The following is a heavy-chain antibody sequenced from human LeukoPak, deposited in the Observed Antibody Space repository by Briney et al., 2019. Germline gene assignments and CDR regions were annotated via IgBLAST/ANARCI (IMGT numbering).Heavy chain of an antibody. J-gene: IGHJ5*02. CDR3: ARPYDILTPNWFDP. Sequence: GGSLRLSCAASGFTFSSYWMHWVRQAPGKGLVWVSRINSDGSSTSYADSVKGRFTISRDNAKNTLYLQMDSLRAEDTAVYYCARPYDILTPNWFDPWGQGTLVTVSS. V-gene: IGHV3-74*01. CDR1: GFTFSSYW. D-gene: IGHD3-9*01. CDR2: INSDGSST.